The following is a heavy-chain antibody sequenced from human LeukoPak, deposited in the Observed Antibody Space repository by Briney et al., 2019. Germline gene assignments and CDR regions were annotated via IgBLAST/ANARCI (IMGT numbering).Heavy chain of an antibody. J-gene: IGHJ4*02. CDR3: ATAEWEYFYFDS. Sequence: PSETLSLTCSVSGGSVTGGGYYWSWIRQHPGKGLEWIGFASYSGGTYYNPSLMSRITISVDRSQNQFSLRMRDVTAADTAVHFCATAEWEYFYFDSWGQGALVAVSS. D-gene: IGHD1-26*01. V-gene: IGHV4-31*03. CDR1: GGSVTGGGYY. CDR2: ASYSGGT.